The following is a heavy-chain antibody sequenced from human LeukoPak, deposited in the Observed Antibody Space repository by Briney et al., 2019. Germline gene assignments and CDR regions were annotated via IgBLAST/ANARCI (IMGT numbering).Heavy chain of an antibody. CDR2: IYTSGST. CDR3: ARGGRISFDY. J-gene: IGHJ4*02. Sequence: SQTLSLTCTVSGGSISSGSYYWSWIRQPAGKGLEWIGRIYTSGSTNYNPSLKSRVTISVDTSKNQFSLKLSSVTAADTAVYYCARGGRISFDYWGQGTLVTVSS. CDR1: GGSISSGSYY. V-gene: IGHV4-61*02. D-gene: IGHD2-15*01.